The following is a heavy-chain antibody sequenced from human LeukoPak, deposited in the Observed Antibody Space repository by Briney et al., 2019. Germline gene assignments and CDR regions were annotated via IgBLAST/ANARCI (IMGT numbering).Heavy chain of an antibody. CDR1: GYTFTSYA. Sequence: GASVKVSCKASGYTFTSYAMNWVRQAPGQGLEGMGWINTNTGNPTYAQGFTGRFVFSLDTSVSTAYLQISSLKAEDTAVYYCARKNYCGGDCYTFDYWGQGTLVTVSS. CDR3: ARKNYCGGDCYTFDY. J-gene: IGHJ4*02. D-gene: IGHD2-21*02. V-gene: IGHV7-4-1*02. CDR2: INTNTGNP.